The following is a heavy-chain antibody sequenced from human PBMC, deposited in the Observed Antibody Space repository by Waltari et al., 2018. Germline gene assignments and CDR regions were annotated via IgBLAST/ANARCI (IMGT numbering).Heavy chain of an antibody. V-gene: IGHV1-69*14. CDR2: IIPSFGTA. CDR3: ARGVRRDGYKVGDYYMDV. J-gene: IGHJ6*03. Sequence: QVQLVQSGAEVKQPGSSVKVSCKASGGTFSSYAIRWVRPAPGQGLEWMGGIIPSFGTANYAQKFQGRVTITADKSTSTAYMELSSLRSEDTAVYYCARGVRRDGYKVGDYYMDVWGKGTTVTVSS. D-gene: IGHD5-12*01. CDR1: GGTFSSYA.